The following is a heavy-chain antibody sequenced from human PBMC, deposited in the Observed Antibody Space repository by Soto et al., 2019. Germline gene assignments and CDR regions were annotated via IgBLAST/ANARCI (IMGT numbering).Heavy chain of an antibody. CDR2: IIPIFGTA. D-gene: IGHD6-13*01. J-gene: IGHJ4*02. Sequence: GASVKVSCKASGGPFSSYAISWVRQAPGQGLEWMGGIIPIFGTANYAQKFQGRVTITADESTSTAYMELSSLRSEDTAVYYCASYSGIAAAGNDYWGQGTLVTVSS. CDR3: ASYSGIAAAGNDY. CDR1: GGPFSSYA. V-gene: IGHV1-69*13.